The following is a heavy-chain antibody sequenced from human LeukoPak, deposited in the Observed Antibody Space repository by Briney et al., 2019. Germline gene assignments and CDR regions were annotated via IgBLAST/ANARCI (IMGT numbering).Heavy chain of an antibody. V-gene: IGHV3-21*01. CDR3: ARSPPGAVADPGHFDY. D-gene: IGHD6-19*01. Sequence: GGSLRLSCAASEFTFSSYIMNWVRQAPGKGLEWVSSISSSSSYIYYADSVKGRFTISRDNAKNSLYLQMNSLGAEDTAVYYCARSPPGAVADPGHFDYWGQGTLVTVSS. J-gene: IGHJ4*02. CDR2: ISSSSSYI. CDR1: EFTFSSYI.